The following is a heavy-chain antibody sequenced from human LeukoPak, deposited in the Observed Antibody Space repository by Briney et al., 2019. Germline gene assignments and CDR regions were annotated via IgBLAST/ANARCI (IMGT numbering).Heavy chain of an antibody. CDR3: ARALVGATEDY. CDR2: ISYDGSNK. J-gene: IGHJ4*02. CDR1: GFTFSSYA. V-gene: IGHV3-30-3*01. D-gene: IGHD1-26*01. Sequence: GGSLRLSCAASGFTFSSYAMHWVRQAPGKGLEWVAVISYDGSNKYYADSVKGRFTISRDNSKNTLYLQMNSLRAGDTAVYYCARALVGATEDYWGQGTLVTVSS.